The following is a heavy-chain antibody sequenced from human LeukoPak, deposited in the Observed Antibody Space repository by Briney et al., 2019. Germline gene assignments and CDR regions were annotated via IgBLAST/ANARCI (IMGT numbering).Heavy chain of an antibody. CDR2: IYSGGST. V-gene: IGHV3-66*01. J-gene: IGHJ6*02. Sequence: GGSLRLSCAASGFTFSSSWMSRVRQAPGKGLEWVSLIYSGGSTYYADSVQGRFTISRDNSKNTLYLQMNSLRAGDTAVYYCASRDKGYYYGMDVWGQGTTVTVSS. CDR3: ASRDKGYYYGMDV. D-gene: IGHD5-24*01. CDR1: GFTFSSSW.